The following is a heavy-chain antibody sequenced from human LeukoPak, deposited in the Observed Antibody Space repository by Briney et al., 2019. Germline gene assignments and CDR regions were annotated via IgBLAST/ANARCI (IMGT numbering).Heavy chain of an antibody. D-gene: IGHD6-6*01. CDR3: ARRRGGSSEFY. CDR1: GGSISSGGYY. J-gene: IGHJ4*02. Sequence: NPSETLSLTCTVSGGSISSGGYYWSWIRQPPGKGLEWIGYIYHSGSTYYNPSLKSRVTISVDTSKNQFSLMLNSVTAADTAVFYCARRRGGSSEFYWGLGTLVTVSS. V-gene: IGHV4-30-2*03. CDR2: IYHSGST.